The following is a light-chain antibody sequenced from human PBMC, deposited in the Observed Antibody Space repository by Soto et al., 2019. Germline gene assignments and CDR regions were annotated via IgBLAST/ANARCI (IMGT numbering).Light chain of an antibody. J-gene: IGLJ3*02. CDR3: SSSSSTRV. CDR1: SSDVGGYNY. Sequence: QSVLTQPASVSGSPGQSITISCTGTSSDVGGYNYVSWYQQHPGKAPKLMIYEVSNRPSGVSNRFSGSKSGNTASLTISGLQAEDEADYYCSSSSSTRVFGGGTKLTVL. CDR2: EVS. V-gene: IGLV2-14*01.